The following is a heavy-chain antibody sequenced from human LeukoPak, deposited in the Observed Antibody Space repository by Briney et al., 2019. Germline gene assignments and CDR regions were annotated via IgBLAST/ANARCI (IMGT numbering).Heavy chain of an antibody. Sequence: GGSLRLSCAVSGFTVDSNYLSWVRQAPGKGLEWVSTIYTGGNTYYAASVKGRFTISRDFSKNTVFLHMNSLRAEDTAMYYCARGDDSGYYDYFDYWGQGALVTVSS. CDR3: ARGDDSGYYDYFDY. J-gene: IGHJ4*02. CDR1: GFTVDSNY. D-gene: IGHD3-22*01. CDR2: IYTGGNT. V-gene: IGHV3-53*01.